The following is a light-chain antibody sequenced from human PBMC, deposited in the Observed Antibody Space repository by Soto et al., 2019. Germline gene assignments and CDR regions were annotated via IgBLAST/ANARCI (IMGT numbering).Light chain of an antibody. Sequence: EVVLTQSPGTLSLSPGERATLSCRASQSVSSSYVVRYQQKPGQAPSLLIYGASSRATGIPDRFSGSASGTDFTLTISRLEPDDFAVYYCQHYGRSPPITFGQGTRLEIK. CDR1: QSVSSSY. CDR2: GAS. CDR3: QHYGRSPPIT. V-gene: IGKV3-20*01. J-gene: IGKJ5*01.